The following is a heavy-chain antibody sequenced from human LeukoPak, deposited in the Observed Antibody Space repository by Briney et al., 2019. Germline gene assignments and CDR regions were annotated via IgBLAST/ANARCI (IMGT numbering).Heavy chain of an antibody. CDR2: INPNSGGT. Sequence: ASVKVSCKASGYTFTGYYMHWVRQAPGQGLEWMGWINPNSGGTNYAQKLQGRVTMTTDTSTSTAYMELRSLRSDDTAVYYCARTPPSANYYFDYWGQGTLVTVSS. V-gene: IGHV1-2*02. D-gene: IGHD2-8*01. CDR3: ARTPPSANYYFDY. J-gene: IGHJ4*02. CDR1: GYTFTGYY.